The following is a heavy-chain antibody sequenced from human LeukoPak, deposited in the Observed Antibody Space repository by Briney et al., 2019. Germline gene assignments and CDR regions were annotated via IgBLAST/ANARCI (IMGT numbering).Heavy chain of an antibody. CDR3: ARAGYCSAGSCLGADY. Sequence: SETLSLTCTVSGGSINSHSYYWGWIRQPPGKGLEWIGYIYYSGNTYYNPSLKSRVIISVDTSKNQFSLNLSSVTAADTAVYYCARAGYCSAGSCLGADYWGQGTLVTVSS. D-gene: IGHD2-15*01. CDR1: GGSINSHSYY. CDR2: IYYSGNT. V-gene: IGHV4-30-4*08. J-gene: IGHJ4*02.